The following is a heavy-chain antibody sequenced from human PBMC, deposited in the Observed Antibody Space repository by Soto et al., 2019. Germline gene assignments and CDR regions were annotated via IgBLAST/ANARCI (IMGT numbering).Heavy chain of an antibody. Sequence: EVQLVESGGGLVQPGSSLRLSCGASGFQFENYAIHWVRQAPGKGLEWVSGISWNSDTIAYADSVKGRFTISRDNAXXSVNLQLNSLRTEDTALYHCVKAIPHGSYFSAIDYWGQGTQVTVSS. CDR3: VKAIPHGSYFSAIDY. CDR1: GFQFENYA. CDR2: ISWNSDTI. D-gene: IGHD3-10*01. J-gene: IGHJ4*02. V-gene: IGHV3-9*01.